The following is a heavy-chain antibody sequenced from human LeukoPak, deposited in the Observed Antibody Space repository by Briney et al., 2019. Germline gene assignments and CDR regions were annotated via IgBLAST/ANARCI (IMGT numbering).Heavy chain of an antibody. J-gene: IGHJ5*02. V-gene: IGHV4-61*02. Sequence: SQTLSLTCTVSGGSISSGSYYWSWIRQPAGKGLEWIGRIYTSGSTNYNPSLKSRVTISVDTSKNQFSLKLSSVTAADTAVYYCARGNRQYQLLSKWFDPWGQGTLVTVSS. CDR3: ARGNRQYQLLSKWFDP. D-gene: IGHD2-2*01. CDR1: GGSISSGSYY. CDR2: IYTSGST.